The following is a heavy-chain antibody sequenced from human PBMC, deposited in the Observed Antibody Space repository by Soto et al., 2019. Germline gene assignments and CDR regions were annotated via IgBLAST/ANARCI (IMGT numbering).Heavy chain of an antibody. J-gene: IGHJ4*02. CDR2: IRGKDSGYAT. V-gene: IGHV3-73*01. CDR1: GFIFSDSG. D-gene: IGHD4-17*01. CDR3: TSHPQAPTVPTSFDY. Sequence: EVQLVESGGGLVQPGGSLKLSFAASGFIFSDSGIHWVRQASGKVLEWVGRIRGKDSGYATAYAASVKDRFTVSRDDSKTTAYLQMYSRRADDTAVYFCTSHPQAPTVPTSFDYWGQGTIVTVSS.